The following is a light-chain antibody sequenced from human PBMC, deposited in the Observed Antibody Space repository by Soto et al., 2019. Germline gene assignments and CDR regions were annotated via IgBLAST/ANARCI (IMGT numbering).Light chain of an antibody. CDR2: DVS. CDR3: TSYISRTSVVL. J-gene: IGLJ2*01. V-gene: IGLV2-14*01. CDR1: NSDIGSYNY. Sequence: QSALTQPASVSGSPGQSITISCTGTNSDIGSYNYVSWYQQHPGKAPKLIIYDVSNRPSGVSNRFSGSKSGNTASLIISGLQAEDEAHYYCTSYISRTSVVLFGGGTKRPS.